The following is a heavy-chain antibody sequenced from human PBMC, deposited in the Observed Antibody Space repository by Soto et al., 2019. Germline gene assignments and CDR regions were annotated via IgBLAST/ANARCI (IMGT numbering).Heavy chain of an antibody. D-gene: IGHD1-7*01. CDR3: ARGNGNWNYPYYFDY. Sequence: ASVKVSCKASGGTFSSYAISWVRQAPGQGLEWMGGIIPIFGTANYAQKFQGRVPITADESTSTAYMELSSLRSEDTAVYYCARGNGNWNYPYYFDYWGQGTLVTVSS. CDR2: IIPIFGTA. CDR1: GGTFSSYA. J-gene: IGHJ4*02. V-gene: IGHV1-69*13.